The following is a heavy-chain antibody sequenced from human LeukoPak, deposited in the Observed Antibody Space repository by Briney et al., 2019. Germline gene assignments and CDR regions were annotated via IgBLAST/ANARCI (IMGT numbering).Heavy chain of an antibody. V-gene: IGHV4-59*08. D-gene: IGHD6-19*01. CDR2: IYHSGTT. J-gene: IGHJ4*02. CDR3: AISSGWSDGMGY. Sequence: SETLSLTCTVSGGSISSYYWSWVRQPPGKGLEWIGYIYHSGTTNYNPSLKSRVTISVDTSKNQFSLKLSSVTAADTAVYYCAISSGWSDGMGYWGQGTLVTVSS. CDR1: GGSISSYY.